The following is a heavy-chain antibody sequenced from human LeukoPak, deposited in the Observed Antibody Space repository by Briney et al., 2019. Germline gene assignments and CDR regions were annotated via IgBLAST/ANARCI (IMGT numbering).Heavy chain of an antibody. CDR2: ISSSSSYI. D-gene: IGHD5-24*01. CDR3: ARDPEIETGFDY. V-gene: IGHV3-21*01. Sequence: PGGSLRLSCAASGFTFSSYSMNWVRQAPGKGLEWVSSISSSSSYIYYADSVKGRFTISRDNAKNSLYLQMNSLRAEVTAVYYCARDPEIETGFDYWGQGTLVTVSS. CDR1: GFTFSSYS. J-gene: IGHJ4*02.